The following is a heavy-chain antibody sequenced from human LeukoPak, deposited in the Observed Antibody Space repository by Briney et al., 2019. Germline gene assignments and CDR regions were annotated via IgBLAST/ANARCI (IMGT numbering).Heavy chain of an antibody. CDR3: ARVGAYYDILTGYYDY. Sequence: SETLSLTCTVSGYSISSGYYWGWIRQPPGKGLEWIGSIYHSGSTYYNPSLKSRVTISVDTSKNQFSLKLSSVTAADTAVYYCARVGAYYDILTGYYDYWGQGTLVTVSS. J-gene: IGHJ4*02. CDR2: IYHSGST. D-gene: IGHD3-9*01. V-gene: IGHV4-38-2*02. CDR1: GYSISSGYY.